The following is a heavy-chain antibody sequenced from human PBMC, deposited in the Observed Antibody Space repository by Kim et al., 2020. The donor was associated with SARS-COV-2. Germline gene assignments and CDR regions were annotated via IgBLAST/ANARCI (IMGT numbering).Heavy chain of an antibody. CDR3: ARDHGAALPADYYYYGMDV. V-gene: IGHV3-66*01. CDR1: GFTVSSNY. D-gene: IGHD6-6*01. Sequence: GGSLRLSCAASGFTVSSNYMSWVRQAPGKGLEWVSVIYSGGSTYYADSVKGRFTISRDNSKNTLYLQMNSLGAEDTAVYYCARDHGAALPADYYYYGMDVWGQGTTVTVSS. J-gene: IGHJ6*02. CDR2: IYSGGST.